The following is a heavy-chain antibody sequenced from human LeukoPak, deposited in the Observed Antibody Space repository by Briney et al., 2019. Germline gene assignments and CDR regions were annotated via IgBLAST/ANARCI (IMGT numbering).Heavy chain of an antibody. CDR1: GDSISSSTYY. V-gene: IGHV4-39*01. Sequence: KSSETLSLTCTVSGDSISSSTYYWGWIRQPPGKGLEWIGSINNSGSASYSPSLNSRVTISVDTSKNQFSLKLSSVTAADTAVYYCASLRRARGYYFDYWGQGTLVTVSS. D-gene: IGHD1-26*01. CDR3: ASLRRARGYYFDY. J-gene: IGHJ4*02. CDR2: INNSGSA.